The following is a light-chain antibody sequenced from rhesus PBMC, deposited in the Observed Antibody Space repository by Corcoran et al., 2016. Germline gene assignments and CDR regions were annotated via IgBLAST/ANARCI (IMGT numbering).Light chain of an antibody. CDR3: QQHNSHPWT. J-gene: IGKJ1*01. CDR2: VAS. V-gene: IGKV1-44*02. CDR1: QTISSY. Sequence: DIQMTQFPSSLSASVGDRVTISCRASQTISSYLAWYQQKPGKVPKLLVYVASNLESGVPSRFSGSGYGTDFTLTISSLQPEDFATYYCQQHNSHPWTFGQGTKVKIK.